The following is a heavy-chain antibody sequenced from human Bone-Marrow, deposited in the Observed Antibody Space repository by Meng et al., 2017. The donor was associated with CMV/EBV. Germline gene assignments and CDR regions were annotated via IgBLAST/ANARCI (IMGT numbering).Heavy chain of an antibody. D-gene: IGHD5-18*01. CDR2: IIPIFGTA. Sequence: SVKVSCKASGGTFSSYAISWVRQAPGQGLEWMGGIIPIFGTANYAQKFQGRVTITTDESTSTAYMELSSLRSEDTAVYYCARDGGYSYGVGKDWGQGTRVIVSS. J-gene: IGHJ4*02. CDR1: GGTFSSYA. CDR3: ARDGGYSYGVGKD. V-gene: IGHV1-69*05.